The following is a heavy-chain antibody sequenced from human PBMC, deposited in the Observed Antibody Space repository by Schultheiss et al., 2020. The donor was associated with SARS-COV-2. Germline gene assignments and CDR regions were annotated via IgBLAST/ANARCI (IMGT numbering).Heavy chain of an antibody. CDR2: ISYDGSNK. D-gene: IGHD3-16*02. V-gene: IGHV3-30-3*01. CDR3: ARYMISFGGIIVSGFDY. CDR1: GFTFSSYA. J-gene: IGHJ4*02. Sequence: GGSLRLSCAASGFTFSSYAMHWVRQAPGKGLEWVAVISYDGSNKYYADSVKGRFTIYRDNAKNSLYLQMNSLRAEDTAVYYCARYMISFGGIIVSGFDYWGQGALVTVSS.